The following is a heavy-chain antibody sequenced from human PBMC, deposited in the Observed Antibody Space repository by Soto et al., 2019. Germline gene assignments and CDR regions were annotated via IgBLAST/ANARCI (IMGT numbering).Heavy chain of an antibody. Sequence: SETLSLTCAVYGGSFSGYYWSWIRQPPGKGLKWIGEINHSGSTNYNPSLKSRVTISVDTSKNQFSLKLSSVTAADTAVYYCARGPSSSSYYYYYMDVWGKGTTVTSP. J-gene: IGHJ6*03. V-gene: IGHV4-34*01. CDR2: INHSGST. D-gene: IGHD6-6*01. CDR3: ARGPSSSSYYYYYMDV. CDR1: GGSFSGYY.